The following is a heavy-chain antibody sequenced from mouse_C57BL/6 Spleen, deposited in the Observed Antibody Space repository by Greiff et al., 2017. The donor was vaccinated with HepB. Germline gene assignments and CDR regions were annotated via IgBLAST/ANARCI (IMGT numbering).Heavy chain of an antibody. Sequence: QVQLQQPETELVKPGASVKLSCKASGYTFTSYWMHWVKQRPGQGLEWIGNINPSNGGTNYNEKFKSKATLTVDKSSSTAYMQLSSLTSEDSAVYYCAPTVVAMRTAMDYWGQGTSVTVSS. CDR1: GYTFTSYW. CDR3: APTVVAMRTAMDY. V-gene: IGHV1-53*01. J-gene: IGHJ4*01. D-gene: IGHD1-1*01. CDR2: INPSNGGT.